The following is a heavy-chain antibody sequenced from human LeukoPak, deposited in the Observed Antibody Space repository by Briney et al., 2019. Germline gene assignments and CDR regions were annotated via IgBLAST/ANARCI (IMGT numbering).Heavy chain of an antibody. CDR2: IYYSGST. V-gene: IGHV4-59*01. CDR1: GGSISSYY. CDR3: ARGKDHRGWFDA. Sequence: SETLSLTCTVSGGSISSYYWSWIRQPPGQGLEWIGYIYYSGSTNYNPSLKSRVSISVDTSKNQFSLKLSSVTAADTAVYYCARGKDHRGWFDAWGQGTLVTVSS. J-gene: IGHJ5*02.